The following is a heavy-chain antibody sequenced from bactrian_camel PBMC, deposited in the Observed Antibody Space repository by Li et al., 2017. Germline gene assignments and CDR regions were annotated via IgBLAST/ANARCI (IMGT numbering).Heavy chain of an antibody. CDR3: AAASRAGNWRMTLVT. CDR1: GFAFSSYA. Sequence: VQLVESGGGLVQPGGSLRLSCAASGFAFSSYAMNWVRQAPGKGLEWVSSINSGGGSTYYADSVKGRFTISRDNAKNTLYLQLNSLKTEDTATYYCAAASRAGNWRMTLVTGARGPRSPSP. V-gene: IGHV3S31*01. D-gene: IGHD6*01. CDR2: INSGGGST. J-gene: IGHJ6*01.